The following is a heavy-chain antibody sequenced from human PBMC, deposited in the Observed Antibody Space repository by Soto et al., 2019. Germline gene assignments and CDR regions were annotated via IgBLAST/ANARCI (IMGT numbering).Heavy chain of an antibody. J-gene: IGHJ6*03. D-gene: IGHD3-16*01. CDR3: AREAGAYDMGTFPFYYMVV. V-gene: IGHV1-69*08. Sequence: QVQLVQSGPEVKKSGSSVKVSCKLSGGTFTSETISWVRQAPGQGLEWMGRIIPILGTGNYAQKFQGRITITEDKSTNTGYMELSSLTSEDTAVYFCAREAGAYDMGTFPFYYMVVWGNGTTVTVSS. CDR1: GGTFTSET. CDR2: IIPILGTG.